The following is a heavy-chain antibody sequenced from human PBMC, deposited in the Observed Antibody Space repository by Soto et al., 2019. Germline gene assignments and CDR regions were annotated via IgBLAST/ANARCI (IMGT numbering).Heavy chain of an antibody. D-gene: IGHD3-10*01. J-gene: IGHJ6*02. Sequence: GESLKISCKGSGYSFTTYWIGWVRQMPGKGLELMGIMYPGDSDTRYSPSLQGQVTISADKSISTAYLQWSSLKASDTAMYYCAGGGVRGVITRTRDYYGMDVWGQGTTVTVSS. CDR2: MYPGDSDT. V-gene: IGHV5-51*01. CDR3: AGGGVRGVITRTRDYYGMDV. CDR1: GYSFTTYW.